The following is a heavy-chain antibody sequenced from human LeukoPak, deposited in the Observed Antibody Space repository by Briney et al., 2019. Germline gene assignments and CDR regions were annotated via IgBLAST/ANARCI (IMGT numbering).Heavy chain of an antibody. CDR3: ARGRGGPTGLNYFDY. Sequence: GGTLRLSCAASGLTFSSYALSWVRQAPGKGLEWVSGISGSGGSTYYADSVKGRFTISRDNTNNTLYLQMSSLRAEDTAVYYCARGRGGPTGLNYFDYWGQGTLVTVSS. CDR2: ISGSGGST. J-gene: IGHJ4*02. D-gene: IGHD1-1*01. CDR1: GLTFSSYA. V-gene: IGHV3-23*01.